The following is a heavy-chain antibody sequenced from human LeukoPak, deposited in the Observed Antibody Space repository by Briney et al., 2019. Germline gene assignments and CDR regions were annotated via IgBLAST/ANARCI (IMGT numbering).Heavy chain of an antibody. CDR2: TYYSGST. V-gene: IGHV4-30-4*01. CDR1: GGSISSGDYY. CDR3: ARPYYYDSRIDP. D-gene: IGHD3-22*01. J-gene: IGHJ5*02. Sequence: SETLSLTCTVSGGSISSGDYYWSWIRQPPGKGLEWIGYTYYSGSTYYNSSLKNRVSISVDTSKNQFSLNLSSVTAADTAVYYCARPYYYDSRIDPWGQGTLVTVSS.